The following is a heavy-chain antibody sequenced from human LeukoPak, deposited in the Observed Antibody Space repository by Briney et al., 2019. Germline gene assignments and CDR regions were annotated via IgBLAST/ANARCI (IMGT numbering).Heavy chain of an antibody. CDR1: GFTFSSYS. CDR2: ISSSSSYV. Sequence: GGSLRLSCAASGFTFSSYSMNWVRQAPGKGLEWVSSISSSSSYVYYADSVKGRFTISRDNAKNSLYLQMNSLRAEDTAVYYCAKGVHSGPVYYYYMDVWGKGTTVTISS. J-gene: IGHJ6*03. V-gene: IGHV3-21*01. CDR3: AKGVHSGPVYYYYMDV. D-gene: IGHD1-26*01.